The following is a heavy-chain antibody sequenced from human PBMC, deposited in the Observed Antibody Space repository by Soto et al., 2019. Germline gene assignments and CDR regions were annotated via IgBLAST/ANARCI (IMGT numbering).Heavy chain of an antibody. V-gene: IGHV4-30-4*01. CDR1: GGSISSGDYY. CDR2: IYYSGST. Sequence: SETLSLTCTVSGGSISSGDYYWSWIRQPPGKGLEWIGYIYYSGSTYYNPTPKSRVTISVDTSKNQFSLKLSSLTAVDTAVYCCARGVRFLEWLYFDYWGQGTLVTVSS. J-gene: IGHJ4*02. CDR3: ARGVRFLEWLYFDY. D-gene: IGHD3-3*01.